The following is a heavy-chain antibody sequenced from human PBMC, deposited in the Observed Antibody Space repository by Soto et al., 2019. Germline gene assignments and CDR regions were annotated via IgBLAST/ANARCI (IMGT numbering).Heavy chain of an antibody. V-gene: IGHV4-61*01. CDR2: IYDTGKT. CDR1: AASAASATYE. Sequence: PSETRSVTRTVAAASAASATYEWGWTLHPPGRGPEWIGYIYDTGKTKYKPSLESRLTMSVDTSRNQLSLKLSSVAAAETAVYFCATQRVALYGVGVFWGQGTMVTASS. J-gene: IGHJ4*02. D-gene: IGHD3-10*01. CDR3: ATQRVALYGVGVF.